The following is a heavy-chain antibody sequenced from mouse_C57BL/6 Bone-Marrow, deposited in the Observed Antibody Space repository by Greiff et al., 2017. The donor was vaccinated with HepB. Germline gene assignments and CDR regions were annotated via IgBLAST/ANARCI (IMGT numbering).Heavy chain of an antibody. Sequence: ESGPGILQPSQTLSLTCSFSGFSLSTFGMGVGWIRQPSGKGLEWLAHIWWDDDKYYNPALKSRLTISKDTSKNQVFLKIANVDTADTATYYCASIDYDYADVVYYYAMDYWGQGTSVTVSS. V-gene: IGHV8-8*01. CDR3: ASIDYDYADVVYYYAMDY. D-gene: IGHD2-4*01. CDR1: GFSLSTFGMG. CDR2: IWWDDDK. J-gene: IGHJ4*01.